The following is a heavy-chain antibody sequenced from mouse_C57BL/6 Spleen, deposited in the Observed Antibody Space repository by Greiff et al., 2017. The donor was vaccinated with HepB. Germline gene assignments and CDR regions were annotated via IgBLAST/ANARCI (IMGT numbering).Heavy chain of an antibody. CDR3: ARRDSSGYEFAY. D-gene: IGHD3-2*02. J-gene: IGHJ3*01. V-gene: IGHV1-4*01. CDR2: INPSSGYT. CDR1: GYTFTSYT. Sequence: QVHVKQSGAELARPGASVKMSCKASGYTFTSYTMHWVKQRPGQGLEWIGYINPSSGYTKYNQKFKDKATLTADKSSSTAYMQLSSLTSEDSAVYYCARRDSSGYEFAYWGQGTLVTVSA.